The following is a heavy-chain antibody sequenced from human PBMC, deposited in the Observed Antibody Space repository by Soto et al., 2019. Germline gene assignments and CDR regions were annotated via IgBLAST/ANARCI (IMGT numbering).Heavy chain of an antibody. CDR2: IYFSGST. D-gene: IGHD6-13*01. Sequence: QVQLQESGPGLVKPSETLSLTCSVSGGSMDGYYWSWIRQTPGQGLEWLGYIYFSGSTRYIPSLKSRLTISLDKSKRQFSMSLSSVTAADTAVYYCARSVATPGTNIDFWGQGTLVTVSS. V-gene: IGHV4-4*09. CDR3: ARSVATPGTNIDF. CDR1: GGSMDGYY. J-gene: IGHJ4*02.